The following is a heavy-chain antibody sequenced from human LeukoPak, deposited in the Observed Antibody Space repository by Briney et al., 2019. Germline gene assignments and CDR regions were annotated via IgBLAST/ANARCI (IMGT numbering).Heavy chain of an antibody. CDR1: EFSFRSYW. CDR2: IKRDGSER. J-gene: IGHJ4*02. V-gene: IGHV3-7*01. Sequence: GGSLRLSCSASEFSFRSYWMTWVRRAPGKGLEWVADIKRDGSERYYVDSVKGRFTISRDNAKNSVFLEMNSPRAEDTAVYFCIWSGEADWGQGTLVTVSS. CDR3: IWSGEAD. D-gene: IGHD3-3*01.